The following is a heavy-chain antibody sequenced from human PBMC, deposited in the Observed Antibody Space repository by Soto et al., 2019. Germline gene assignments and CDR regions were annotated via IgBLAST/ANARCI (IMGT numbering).Heavy chain of an antibody. CDR2: IIPIFGTA. V-gene: IGHV1-69*13. D-gene: IGHD3-3*01. CDR3: ARQYPLTIFGVVTQGWFDP. J-gene: IGHJ5*02. CDR1: GGTFSSYA. Sequence: GASVKVSCKASGGTFSSYAISWVRQAPGQGLEWMGGIIPIFGTANYAQKFQGRVTITADESTSTAYMELSSLRSEDTAVYYCARQYPLTIFGVVTQGWFDPWGQGTLVTVSS.